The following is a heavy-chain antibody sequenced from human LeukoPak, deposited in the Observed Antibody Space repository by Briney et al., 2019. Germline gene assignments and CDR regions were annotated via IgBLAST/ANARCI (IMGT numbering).Heavy chain of an antibody. V-gene: IGHV4-38-2*01. CDR1: GSSISSGCS. J-gene: IGHJ4*02. CDR3: YLMGGYYFDY. Sequence: SETLSLTCAVSGSSISSGCSWGWIRQPPGKGLEWIGSIYHSGSTYYNPSLKSRVTISVDTSKNQFSLKLSSVTAADTAVCYCYLMGGYYFDYWGQGTLVTVSS. D-gene: IGHD3-22*01. CDR2: IYHSGST.